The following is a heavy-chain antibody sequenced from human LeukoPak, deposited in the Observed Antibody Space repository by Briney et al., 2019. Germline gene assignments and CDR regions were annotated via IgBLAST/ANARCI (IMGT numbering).Heavy chain of an antibody. CDR2: IYSGGST. Sequence: PGGSLRLSCAASGFTVSSNYMSWVRQAPGKGLEWVSVIYSGGSTYYADSVKGRFTISRDNAKSSLFLQMHSLRAEDTAVYYCRVGHYSDYWGQGTLVTVSS. D-gene: IGHD2-15*01. V-gene: IGHV3-53*01. CDR3: RVGHYSDY. CDR1: GFTVSSNY. J-gene: IGHJ4*02.